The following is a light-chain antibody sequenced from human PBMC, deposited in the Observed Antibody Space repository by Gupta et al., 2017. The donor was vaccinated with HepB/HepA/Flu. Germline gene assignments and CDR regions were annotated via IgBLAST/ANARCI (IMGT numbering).Light chain of an antibody. J-gene: IGKJ2*01. Sequence: EVVLTQSPGTLSLSPGERATLSCRASQSVSHTHVTWFQQKPGQAPRLLIYGASSRTTGIPDRFSGSGSGTHFTLTISSLEPEDFAVYYCQQSCASPYTFGQGTRLELK. CDR3: QQSCASPYT. CDR2: GAS. CDR1: QSVSHTH. V-gene: IGKV3-20*01.